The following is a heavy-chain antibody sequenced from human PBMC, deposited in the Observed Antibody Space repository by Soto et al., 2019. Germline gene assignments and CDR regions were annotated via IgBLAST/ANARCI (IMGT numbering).Heavy chain of an antibody. CDR1: GFTFSSYE. J-gene: IGHJ6*02. CDR2: ISSSGSTI. CDR3: ARTLCGGDCYRYYYYGMDV. D-gene: IGHD2-21*02. V-gene: IGHV3-48*03. Sequence: HPGGSLRLSCAASGFTFSSYEMNWVRQAPGKGLEWVSYISSSGSTIYYADSVKGRFTISRDNAKNSLYLQMNSLRAEDTAVYYCARTLCGGDCYRYYYYGMDVGGQGTTVTVSS.